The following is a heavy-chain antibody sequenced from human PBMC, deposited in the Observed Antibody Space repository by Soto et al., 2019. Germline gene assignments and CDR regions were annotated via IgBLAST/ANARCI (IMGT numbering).Heavy chain of an antibody. V-gene: IGHV3-23*01. CDR3: AKGATYYYGSGAPSAFDI. D-gene: IGHD3-10*01. CDR2: ISGSGGST. CDR1: GFTFSSYA. Sequence: GSLRLSCAASGFTFSSYAMSWARQAPGKGLEWVSAISGSGGSTYYADSVKGRFTISRDNSKNTLYLQMNSLRAEDTAVYYCAKGATYYYGSGAPSAFDIWGQGTMVTVSS. J-gene: IGHJ3*02.